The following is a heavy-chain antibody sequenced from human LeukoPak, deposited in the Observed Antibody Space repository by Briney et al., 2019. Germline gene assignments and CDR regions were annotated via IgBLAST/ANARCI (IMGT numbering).Heavy chain of an antibody. CDR1: GYTFTSYD. J-gene: IGHJ4*02. Sequence: ASVKVSCKASGYTFTSYDINWVRQATGQGLEWMGWMDPNSGNTGYAQKFQGRVTMTRNTSISTAYMELSSLRSEDTAVYYCARGSYDILTVDYWGQGTQVTVSS. D-gene: IGHD3-9*01. V-gene: IGHV1-8*01. CDR3: ARGSYDILTVDY. CDR2: MDPNSGNT.